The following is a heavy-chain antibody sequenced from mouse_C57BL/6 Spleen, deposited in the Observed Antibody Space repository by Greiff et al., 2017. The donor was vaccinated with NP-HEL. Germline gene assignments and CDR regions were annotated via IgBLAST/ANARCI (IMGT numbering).Heavy chain of an antibody. V-gene: IGHV1-82*01. J-gene: IGHJ4*01. CDR2: IYPGDGDT. D-gene: IGHD2-5*01. CDR3: ARSGSNYDAMDY. CDR1: GYAFSSSW. Sequence: QVQLQQSGPELVKPGASVKISCKASGYAFSSSWMNWVKQRPGKGLEWIGRIYPGDGDTNYNGKFKGKATLTADKSSSTAYMQLSSLTSEDSAVYFCARSGSNYDAMDYWGQGTSVTVSS.